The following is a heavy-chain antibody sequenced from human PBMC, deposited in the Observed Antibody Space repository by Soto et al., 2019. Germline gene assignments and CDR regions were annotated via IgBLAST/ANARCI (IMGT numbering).Heavy chain of an antibody. CDR2: IWYDGSNK. Sequence: PGGSLRLSCAASGFTFSSYGMHWVRQAPGKGLEWVAVIWYDGSNKYYAESVKGRFTISRDNSKNTLYLQMNSLRAEDTAVYYCARDGAVAGPNLLYYFDYWGQGTLVTVSS. CDR3: ARDGAVAGPNLLYYFDY. D-gene: IGHD6-19*01. CDR1: GFTFSSYG. J-gene: IGHJ4*02. V-gene: IGHV3-33*01.